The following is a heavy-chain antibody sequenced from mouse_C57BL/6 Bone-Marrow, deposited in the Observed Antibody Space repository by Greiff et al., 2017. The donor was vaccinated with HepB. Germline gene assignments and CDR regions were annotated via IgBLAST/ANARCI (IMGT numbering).Heavy chain of an antibody. Sequence: QVQLQQPGAELVKPGASVKLSCKASGYTFTSYWMHWVKQRPGQGLEWIGMIHPNSGSTNYNEKFKSKATLTVDKSSSTAYMQRSSLTSEDSAVYCCTRRGSYDYALYYWGKGTTLTVSS. CDR3: TRRGSYDYALYY. V-gene: IGHV1-64*01. CDR2: IHPNSGST. CDR1: GYTFTSYW. J-gene: IGHJ2*01. D-gene: IGHD2-4*01.